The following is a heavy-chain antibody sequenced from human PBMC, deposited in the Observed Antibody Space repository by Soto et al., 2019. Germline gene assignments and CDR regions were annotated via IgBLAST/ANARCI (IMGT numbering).Heavy chain of an antibody. Sequence: SVKVSCKASGGTFSSYAISWVRQAPGQGLEWMGGIIPIFGTANYAQKFQGRVTITADESMSTAYMELSSLRSEDTAVYYCARGGGGTMIVVVPGYFDYWGQGTLVTVSS. CDR1: GGTFSSYA. V-gene: IGHV1-69*13. CDR3: ARGGGGTMIVVVPGYFDY. D-gene: IGHD3-22*01. J-gene: IGHJ4*02. CDR2: IIPIFGTA.